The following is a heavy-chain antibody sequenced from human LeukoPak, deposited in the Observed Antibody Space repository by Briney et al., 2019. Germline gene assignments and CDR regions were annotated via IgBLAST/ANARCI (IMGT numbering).Heavy chain of an antibody. V-gene: IGHV3-30-3*01. J-gene: IGHJ4*02. CDR1: GFTFSSYA. D-gene: IGHD3-10*01. Sequence: PGGSLRLSCAASGFTFSSYAMHWVRQAPGKGLEWVAVISYDGSNKYYADSVKGQFTISRDNSKNTLYLQMNSLRAEDTAVYYCARVNYYGSGRYFDYWGQGTLVTVSS. CDR2: ISYDGSNK. CDR3: ARVNYYGSGRYFDY.